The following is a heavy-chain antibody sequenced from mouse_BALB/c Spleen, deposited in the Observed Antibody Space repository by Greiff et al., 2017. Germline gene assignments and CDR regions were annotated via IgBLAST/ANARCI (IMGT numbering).Heavy chain of an antibody. Sequence: DVKLVESGGGLVKPGGSLKLSCAASGFTFSSYTMSWVRQTPEKRLEWVATISSGGSYTYYPDSVKGRFTISRDNAKNTLYLQMSSLKSEDTAMYYCTRDGDYYGSSPAWFAYWGQGTLVTVSA. V-gene: IGHV5-6-4*01. CDR3: TRDGDYYGSSPAWFAY. CDR2: ISSGGSYT. D-gene: IGHD1-1*01. J-gene: IGHJ3*01. CDR1: GFTFSSYT.